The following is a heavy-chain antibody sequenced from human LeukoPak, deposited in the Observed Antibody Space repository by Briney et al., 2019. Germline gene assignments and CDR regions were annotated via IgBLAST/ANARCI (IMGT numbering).Heavy chain of an antibody. V-gene: IGHV4-4*07. Sequence: SETLSLTCTVSGGSISYFYWSWIRQPAGKGLEWIGRIYTSGSTNYNPSLKSRVTMSVDTSKKHFSLKLSSVTAADTAVYYCARGHGLYSSSWYWIDPWGQGTLVTVSS. J-gene: IGHJ5*02. CDR3: ARGHGLYSSSWYWIDP. D-gene: IGHD6-13*01. CDR1: GGSISYFY. CDR2: IYTSGST.